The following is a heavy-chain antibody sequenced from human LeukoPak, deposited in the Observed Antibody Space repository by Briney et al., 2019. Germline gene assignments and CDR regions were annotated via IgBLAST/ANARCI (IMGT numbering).Heavy chain of an antibody. CDR2: ISSSGGNT. V-gene: IGHV3-23*01. Sequence: GGSLRLSCAASGFTFSSYAMSWVRQARGKGLEWVSSISSSGGNTYYPDSMKGRFAISRDNSKNTMYLQMNSLRAEDTAVYYCAKDRPTWPIDYWGQGTLVTVSS. CDR1: GFTFSSYA. J-gene: IGHJ4*02. CDR3: AKDRPTWPIDY. D-gene: IGHD5-12*01.